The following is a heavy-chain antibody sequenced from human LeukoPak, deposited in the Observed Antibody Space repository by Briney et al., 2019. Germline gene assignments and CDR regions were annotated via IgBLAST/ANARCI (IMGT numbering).Heavy chain of an antibody. D-gene: IGHD5-18*01. CDR3: ANGDTAMVMWY. Sequence: PGGSLRLSCAASGFTFSSYEMNWVRQAPGKGLEWVSYISSSGSTIYYADSVKGRFTISRDNAKNSLYLQMNSLRAEDTAVYYCANGDTAMVMWYWGQGTLVTVSS. CDR1: GFTFSSYE. J-gene: IGHJ4*02. CDR2: ISSSGSTI. V-gene: IGHV3-48*03.